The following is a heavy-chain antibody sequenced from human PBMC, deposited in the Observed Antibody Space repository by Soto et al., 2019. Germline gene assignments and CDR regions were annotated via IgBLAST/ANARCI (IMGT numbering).Heavy chain of an antibody. CDR2: ISSSSSTI. CDR1: GFTFSSYS. CDR3: ARDRIVLMVYAIVYGMDV. V-gene: IGHV3-48*02. J-gene: IGHJ6*02. D-gene: IGHD2-8*01. Sequence: GESLKISCAASGFTFSSYSMNWVRQAPGKGLEWVSYISSSSSTIYYADSVKGRFTISRDNAKNSLYLQMNSLRDEDTAVYYCARDRIVLMVYAIVYGMDVWGQGTTVTVSS.